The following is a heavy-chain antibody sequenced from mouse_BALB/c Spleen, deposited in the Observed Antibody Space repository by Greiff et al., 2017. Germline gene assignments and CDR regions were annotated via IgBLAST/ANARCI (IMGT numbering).Heavy chain of an antibody. Sequence: EVKLVESGGGLVKPGGSLKLSCAASGFTFSSYAMSWVRQTPEKRLEWVASISSGGSTYYPDTVKGRFTISRDNAKNTLYLQMSSLKSEDTDLYYCARRTTVPLYAMDYWGQGTSVTVSS. D-gene: IGHD1-1*01. CDR3: ARRTTVPLYAMDY. CDR1: GFTFSSYA. CDR2: ISSGGST. V-gene: IGHV5-6-5*01. J-gene: IGHJ4*01.